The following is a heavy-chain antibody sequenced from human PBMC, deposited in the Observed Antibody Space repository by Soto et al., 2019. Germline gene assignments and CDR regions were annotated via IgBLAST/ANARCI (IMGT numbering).Heavy chain of an antibody. CDR1: GGPISSGGYY. J-gene: IGHJ4*02. V-gene: IGHV4-31*03. CDR3: ARIPLSHTATTEFDY. Sequence: PSETLSLTCTVSGGPISSGGYYWSWIRHHPGKGRGWIGYIYYSGSTYYNPALKSRVTISVDTSKNQCSVKLSYVTAADTALYYRARIPLSHTATTEFDYWGQGTLVNVSP. D-gene: IGHD4-4*01. CDR2: IYYSGST.